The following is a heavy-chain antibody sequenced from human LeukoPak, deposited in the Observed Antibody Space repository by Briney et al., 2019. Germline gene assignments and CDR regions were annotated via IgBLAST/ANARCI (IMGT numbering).Heavy chain of an antibody. Sequence: PGGSPRLSCAASGFTFSGYIMNWVRQTPGKGLEWVALISHDGSDKYYADSVKGRYTISRDNSKNTLYLQMNTLRAEDTAVYYCASRADYYGTSGYYFDAFDSLGQGTMVIVSS. CDR1: GFTFSGYI. V-gene: IGHV3-30*04. CDR3: ASRADYYGTSGYYFDAFDS. D-gene: IGHD3-22*01. J-gene: IGHJ3*02. CDR2: ISHDGSDK.